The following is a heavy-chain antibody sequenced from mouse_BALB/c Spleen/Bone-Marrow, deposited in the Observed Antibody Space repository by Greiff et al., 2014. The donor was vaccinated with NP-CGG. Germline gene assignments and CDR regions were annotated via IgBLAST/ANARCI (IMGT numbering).Heavy chain of an antibody. D-gene: IGHD3-2*01. V-gene: IGHV1-54*01. CDR2: SNPGSGGT. CDR1: GYAFTNYL. J-gene: IGHJ3*01. Sequence: VKLMESGAELVRPGTSVKVSCKASGYAFTNYLIEWTKQRPGQGLEWIGVSNPGSGGTNYNEKFKGKATLTADKSSSTAYMQLSSLTSDDSAVYFCARETVRGFAYWGQGTLVTVSA. CDR3: ARETVRGFAY.